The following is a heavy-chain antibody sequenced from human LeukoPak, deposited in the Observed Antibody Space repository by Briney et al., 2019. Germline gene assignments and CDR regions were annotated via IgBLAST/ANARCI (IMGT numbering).Heavy chain of an antibody. J-gene: IGHJ6*02. CDR2: INPNSGGT. CDR1: GYTFTGYY. D-gene: IGHD2-2*01. Sequence: GASVKVSCKASGYTFTGYYMHWVRQAPGQGLEWVGWINPNSGGTNYAQKFQGRVTMTRDTSISTAYMELSRLRSDDTAVYYCARLGYCSSTSCYYYGMDVWGQGTTVTVSS. V-gene: IGHV1-2*02. CDR3: ARLGYCSSTSCYYYGMDV.